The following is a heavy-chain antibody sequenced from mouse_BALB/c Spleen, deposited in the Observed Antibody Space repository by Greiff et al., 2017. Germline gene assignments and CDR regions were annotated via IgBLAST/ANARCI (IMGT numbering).Heavy chain of an antibody. D-gene: IGHD1-1*01. V-gene: IGHV3-6*02. CDR1: GYSITSGYY. CDR3: ARDSHYGSSPWFAY. Sequence: EVKLVESGPGLVKPSQSLSLTCSVTGYSITSGYYWNWIRQFPGNKLEWMGYISYDGSNNYNPSLKNRISITRDTSKNQFFLKLNSVTTEDTATYYCARDSHYGSSPWFAYWGQGTLVTVSA. CDR2: ISYDGSN. J-gene: IGHJ3*01.